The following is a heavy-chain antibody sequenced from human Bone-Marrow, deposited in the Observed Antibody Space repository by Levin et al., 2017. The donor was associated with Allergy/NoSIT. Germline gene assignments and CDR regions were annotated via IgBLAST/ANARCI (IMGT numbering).Heavy chain of an antibody. Sequence: LSLTCAASGFTFSRYSMNWVRQAPGKGLEWVSSISGSSNSVYYADSVKGRFTISRDNAKNSLYLQLNSLRAEDTAVYYCARDVQFNYGHIDFWGQGTLVTVSS. D-gene: IGHD5-24*01. J-gene: IGHJ4*02. CDR2: ISGSSNSV. CDR1: GFTFSRYS. V-gene: IGHV3-21*01. CDR3: ARDVQFNYGHIDF.